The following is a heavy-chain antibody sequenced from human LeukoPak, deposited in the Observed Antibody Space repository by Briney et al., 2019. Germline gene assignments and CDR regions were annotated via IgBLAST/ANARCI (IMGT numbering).Heavy chain of an antibody. CDR2: MNPNSGNT. CDR1: GGTFTSYD. Sequence: ASVKVSCKASGGTFTSYDINWVRQATGQGLEWMGWMNPNSGNTGYAQKFQGRVTITRNTSISTAYMELSSLRSEDTAVYYCARGGVVVPAASYYMDVWGKGTTVTVSS. J-gene: IGHJ6*03. V-gene: IGHV1-8*03. D-gene: IGHD2-2*01. CDR3: ARGGVVVPAASYYMDV.